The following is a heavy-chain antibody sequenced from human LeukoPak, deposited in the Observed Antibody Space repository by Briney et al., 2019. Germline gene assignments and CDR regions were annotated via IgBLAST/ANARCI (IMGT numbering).Heavy chain of an antibody. CDR1: GGSISSHY. V-gene: IGHV4-59*11. Sequence: PSETLSLTCTVSGGSISSHYWSWIRQPPGKGLEWIGYIYYSGSTNYNPSLKSRVTISVDTSKNQFSLKLSSVTAADTAVYYCASRGTDIDYWGQGTLVTVSS. D-gene: IGHD1-1*01. CDR2: IYYSGST. CDR3: ASRGTDIDY. J-gene: IGHJ4*02.